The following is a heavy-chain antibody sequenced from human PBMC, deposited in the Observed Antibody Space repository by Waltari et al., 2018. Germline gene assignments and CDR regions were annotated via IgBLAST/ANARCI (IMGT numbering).Heavy chain of an antibody. Sequence: QVQLVQSGAEVKKPGSSVKVPSKASGGTFSSSAISWVRQAPGQGLGWMGGIIPIFGTANYGQKFQGRVTITTDESTSTAYMELSSLRSEDTAVYYCARGSLDCSSTSCHYYYMDVWGKGTTVTVSS. D-gene: IGHD2-2*01. CDR2: IIPIFGTA. CDR3: ARGSLDCSSTSCHYYYMDV. CDR1: GGTFSSSA. V-gene: IGHV1-69*05. J-gene: IGHJ6*03.